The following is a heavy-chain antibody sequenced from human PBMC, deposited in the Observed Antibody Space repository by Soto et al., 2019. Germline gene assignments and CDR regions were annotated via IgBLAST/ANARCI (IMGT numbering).Heavy chain of an antibody. V-gene: IGHV4-59*11. CDR1: GVSTSNHY. J-gene: IGHJ4*02. CDR2: IYYRGTT. CDR3: ARGGGSPYHDHEFDY. Sequence: QVQLQESGPGLVKPSETLSLTCSVSGVSTSNHYWTWIRKPPGQGPEWIGCIYYRGTTNYNASFSSRVTISVDTSKSQFSLKLTSVTTADTAVYYCARGGGSPYHDHEFDYWGQGILVTVSS. D-gene: IGHD2-2*01.